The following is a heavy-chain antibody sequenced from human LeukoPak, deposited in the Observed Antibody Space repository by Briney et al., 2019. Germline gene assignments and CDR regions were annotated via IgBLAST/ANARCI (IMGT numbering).Heavy chain of an antibody. J-gene: IGHJ4*02. CDR2: ISNSGSTM. CDR3: ASSSWYALDY. D-gene: IGHD6-13*01. Sequence: GGSLRLSCAASGFTFSSYEMNWVRQAPGKGLEWISYISNSGSTMYYADSVKGRFTISRDNAKNSLYLQMNSLRAEDTAIYYCASSSWYALDYWGQGTLVTVSS. V-gene: IGHV3-48*03. CDR1: GFTFSSYE.